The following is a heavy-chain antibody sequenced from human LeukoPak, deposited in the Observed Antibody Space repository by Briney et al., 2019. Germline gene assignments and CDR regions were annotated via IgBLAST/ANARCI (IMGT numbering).Heavy chain of an antibody. J-gene: IGHJ3*02. CDR2: ISAYNGNT. CDR1: GYTFTSYG. D-gene: IGHD3-3*01. Sequence: ASVKVSCKASGYTFTSYGISWVRQAPGQGLEWMGWISAYNGNTNYAQKLQGRVTMTTDTSTSTAYMELRSLRSDDTAVYYCARDQGGRLFGVVPRHAFDIWGQGTMVTASS. V-gene: IGHV1-18*01. CDR3: ARDQGGRLFGVVPRHAFDI.